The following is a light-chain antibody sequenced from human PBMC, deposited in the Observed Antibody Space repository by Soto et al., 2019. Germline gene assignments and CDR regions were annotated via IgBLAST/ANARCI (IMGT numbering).Light chain of an antibody. CDR2: RNN. J-gene: IGLJ3*02. CDR3: AAWDDSLSGLV. V-gene: IGLV1-47*01. Sequence: QSVLTQPPSASGTPGQRVTISCSGTSSNIGSHYVYWYQQLPGTAPKLLIYRNNQRPSGVPDRFSGSKSGTSASLAISGRRSEDEADYYCAAWDDSLSGLVFGGGTKVTVL. CDR1: SSNIGSHY.